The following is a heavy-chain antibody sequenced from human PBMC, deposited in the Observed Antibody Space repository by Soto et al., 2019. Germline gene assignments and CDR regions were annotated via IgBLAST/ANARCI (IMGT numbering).Heavy chain of an antibody. V-gene: IGHV1-69*13. Sequence: SVKVSCKASGGTFSSYAISWVRQAPGQGLEWMGGIIPIFGTANYAQKFQGRVTMTADESTSTVYMELSSLRSEDTAVYYCAREGRSSYSSGWYYFDYWGQGTLVTVSS. CDR3: AREGRSSYSSGWYYFDY. J-gene: IGHJ4*02. CDR2: IIPIFGTA. D-gene: IGHD6-19*01. CDR1: GGTFSSYA.